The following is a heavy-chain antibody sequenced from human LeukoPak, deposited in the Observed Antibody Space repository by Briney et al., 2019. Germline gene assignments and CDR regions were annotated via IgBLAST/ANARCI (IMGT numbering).Heavy chain of an antibody. D-gene: IGHD5-12*01. J-gene: IGHJ4*02. Sequence: GGSLRLSCAASGFTFSSYSMNWVRQAPGKELVWISQINSNGRNTYYADFVKGRFTTSRDNAKNTLYLQLNSLRAEDTAVYYCTRGQTGYTDYWGRGTLVTVSS. CDR3: TRGQTGYTDY. V-gene: IGHV3-74*01. CDR1: GFTFSSYS. CDR2: INSNGRNT.